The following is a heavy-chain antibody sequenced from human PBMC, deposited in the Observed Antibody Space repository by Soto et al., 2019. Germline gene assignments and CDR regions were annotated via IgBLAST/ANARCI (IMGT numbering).Heavy chain of an antibody. Sequence: PGGSLRLSCAASGFTFSDYYMSWIRQAPGKGLEWVSYISSSGSTIYYADSVKGRFTISRDNAKNSLYLQMNSLRAEDTAVYYCVRDQSGTTGFNYYYYMDVWGKGTTVTVSS. V-gene: IGHV3-11*04. D-gene: IGHD1-1*01. CDR1: GFTFSDYY. CDR2: ISSSGSTI. J-gene: IGHJ6*03. CDR3: VRDQSGTTGFNYYYYMDV.